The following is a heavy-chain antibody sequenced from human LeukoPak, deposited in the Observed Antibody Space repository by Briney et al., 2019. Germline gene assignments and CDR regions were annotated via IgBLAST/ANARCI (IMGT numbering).Heavy chain of an antibody. CDR1: GGSISSSSYY. Sequence: SETLSLTCTVSGGSISSSSYYWGWIRQPPGKGLEWIGSIYYSGSTYYNPSLKSRVTISVDTSKNQFSLKLSSVTAADTAVNYCASLSRPTYYYDSSGYYVFDYWGQGTLVTVSS. J-gene: IGHJ4*02. CDR2: IYYSGST. D-gene: IGHD3-22*01. V-gene: IGHV4-39*01. CDR3: ASLSRPTYYYDSSGYYVFDY.